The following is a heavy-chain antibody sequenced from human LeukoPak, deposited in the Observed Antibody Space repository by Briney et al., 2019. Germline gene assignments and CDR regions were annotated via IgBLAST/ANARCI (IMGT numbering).Heavy chain of an antibody. V-gene: IGHV3-30*03. Sequence: GGSLRLSCAASGFTFSSYGMHWVRQAPGKGPEWMAVISYDGSHKFYTDSVKGRFTISRDNSKNTLYLQMNSLRAEDTAVYYCARESGTTWSDYFDYWGQGTLVTVSS. CDR2: ISYDGSHK. D-gene: IGHD1-26*01. CDR1: GFTFSSYG. CDR3: ARESGTTWSDYFDY. J-gene: IGHJ4*02.